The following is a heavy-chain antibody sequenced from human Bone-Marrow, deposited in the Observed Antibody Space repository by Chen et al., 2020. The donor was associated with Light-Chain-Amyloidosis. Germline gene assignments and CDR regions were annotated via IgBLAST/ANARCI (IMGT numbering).Heavy chain of an antibody. V-gene: IGHV3-74*01. Sequence: QLVESGGGLVQPGGSLRLSCAASGFSFSNYWMYWVRQAPGKGLVWVSRINSDGSSTSYADSVKGRFTISRDNAKNTLYLQMNSLRVEDTAVYYCARDLGPRYCGGNDSTPCWGQGTLVTVS. J-gene: IGHJ4*02. CDR2: INSDGSST. CDR3: ARDLGPRYCGGNDSTPC. CDR1: GFSFSNYW. D-gene: IGHD2-21*01.